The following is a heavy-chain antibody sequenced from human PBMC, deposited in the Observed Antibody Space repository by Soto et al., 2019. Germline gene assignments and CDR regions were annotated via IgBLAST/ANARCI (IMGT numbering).Heavy chain of an antibody. Sequence: GGSLILSCAASGFTFSSYGMHWVRQAPGKGLEWVAVIWYDGSNKYYADSVKGRFTISRDNSKNTLYLHMNSLRAEDTAVYYCARAPYYYDSSGYYNSWYYFDYWGQGTLVTVSS. D-gene: IGHD3-22*01. J-gene: IGHJ4*02. CDR3: ARAPYYYDSSGYYNSWYYFDY. V-gene: IGHV3-33*01. CDR2: IWYDGSNK. CDR1: GFTFSSYG.